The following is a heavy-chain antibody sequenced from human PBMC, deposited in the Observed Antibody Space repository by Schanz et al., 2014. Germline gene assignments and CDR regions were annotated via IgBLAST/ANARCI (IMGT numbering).Heavy chain of an antibody. Sequence: QVHLVESGGGVVQPGRSLRLSCATSGLNFDYYGMNWVRQAPGKGLEWVANIGYDGSEKYYVDSVKGRFTISRDNAKNSLYLQMNGLRAEDTAVFYCARDGAELYYFDDWGQGTLVTVSS. J-gene: IGHJ4*02. D-gene: IGHD1-1*01. CDR3: ARDGAELYYFDD. CDR2: IGYDGSEK. CDR1: GLNFDYYG. V-gene: IGHV3-33*01.